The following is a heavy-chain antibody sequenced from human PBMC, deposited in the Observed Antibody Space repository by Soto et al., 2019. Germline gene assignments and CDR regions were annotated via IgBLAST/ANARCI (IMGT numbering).Heavy chain of an antibody. J-gene: IGHJ6*02. CDR1: GFTFSSYS. D-gene: IGHD6-6*01. CDR2: ISNTSGTR. Sequence: EVQLVESGGGLVRPGGSLRLSCAASGFTFSSYSMNWVRQAPGKGLEWVSYISNTSGTRYYADSVKGRITISRDNAKNSLYLQLNSLREADTAVYYCARDSTAAARRGGMDVWGQGITVTVSS. CDR3: ARDSTAAARRGGMDV. V-gene: IGHV3-48*02.